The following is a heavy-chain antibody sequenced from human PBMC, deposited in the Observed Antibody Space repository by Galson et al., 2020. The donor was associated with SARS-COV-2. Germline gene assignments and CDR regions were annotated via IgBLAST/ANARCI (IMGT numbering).Heavy chain of an antibody. CDR2: ICAYNGNT. Sequence: ASVKVSCKASGYTFTSYGISWVRQAPGQGLEWMGWICAYNGNTNYAQKLQGRVTMTTDTSTSTAYMELRSLRSDDTAVYYCARDEDGDIVVVPAAIPFDYWGQGTLVTVSS. V-gene: IGHV1-18*01. J-gene: IGHJ4*02. CDR1: GYTFTSYG. D-gene: IGHD2-2*02. CDR3: ARDEDGDIVVVPAAIPFDY.